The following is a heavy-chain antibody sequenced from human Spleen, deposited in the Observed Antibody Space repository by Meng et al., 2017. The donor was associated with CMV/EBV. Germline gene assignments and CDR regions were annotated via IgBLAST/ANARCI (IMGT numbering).Heavy chain of an antibody. J-gene: IGHJ5*02. CDR1: CFSFSSYA. V-gene: IGHV3-64*04. D-gene: IGHD2-2*01. Sequence: SCFSFSSYAFRWVRQAPGKGLEYLSAITSNGGSAFYADSVRGRFIISRDNSKNTLHLQMNSLRAEDTAMYYCTREPIVVVWTNWFDPWGQGALVTVSS. CDR3: TREPIVVVWTNWFDP. CDR2: ITSNGGSA.